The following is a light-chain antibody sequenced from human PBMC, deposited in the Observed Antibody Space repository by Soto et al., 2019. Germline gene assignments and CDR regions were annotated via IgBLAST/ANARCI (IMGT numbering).Light chain of an antibody. V-gene: IGKV3-20*01. J-gene: IGKJ1*01. CDR2: SAS. CDR1: QNIRSNY. CDR3: QQNGSSPWT. Sequence: ETVLTQSPGTLSLSPGERATLSCRASQNIRSNYLAWYRQTPGQAPRLLIYSASNRATGIADRFSGSGSGTDFTLIISRLEPEDFALYYCQQNGSSPWTFGQGTKVEIK.